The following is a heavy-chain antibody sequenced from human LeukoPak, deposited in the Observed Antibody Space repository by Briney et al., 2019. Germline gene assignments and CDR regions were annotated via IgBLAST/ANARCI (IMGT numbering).Heavy chain of an antibody. CDR1: GASIRSYF. Sequence: SETLSLTCSVSGASIRSYFWSWIRQSPGKGLEWIGYVYDNDISNFNPSLESRVTILVDRSKSQFSLKLRSVTAADTAVYYCARGLVLATDDAFDIWGPGTMVTVSS. V-gene: IGHV4-59*01. CDR2: VYDNDIS. CDR3: ARGLVLATDDAFDI. J-gene: IGHJ3*02. D-gene: IGHD5-12*01.